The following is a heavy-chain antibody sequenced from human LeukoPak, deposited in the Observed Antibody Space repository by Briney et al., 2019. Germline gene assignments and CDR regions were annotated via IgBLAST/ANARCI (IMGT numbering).Heavy chain of an antibody. CDR3: ARVGYSYGRARGP. J-gene: IGHJ5*02. CDR1: GGSFSSYY. Sequence: SETLSLTCAVYGGSFSSYYWSWIRQPPGKGLEWIGEINHSGSTNYNPSLKSRVTISVDTSKNQFSLKLSSVTAADTAVYYCARVGYSYGRARGPWGQGTLVTVSS. D-gene: IGHD5-18*01. CDR2: INHSGST. V-gene: IGHV4-34*01.